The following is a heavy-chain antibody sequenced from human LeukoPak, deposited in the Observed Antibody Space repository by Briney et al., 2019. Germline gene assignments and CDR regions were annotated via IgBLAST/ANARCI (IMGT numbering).Heavy chain of an antibody. CDR2: IYSGGST. CDR3: ARAHNWKYGTFDY. D-gene: IGHD1-7*01. Sequence: GGSLRLSCAASGFTVSSNYMSWVRQAPGKGLEWVSVIYSGGSTYYADSVKGRFTISRDNSKNTLYLQMNSLRAEDTAVYYCARAHNWKYGTFDYWGQGTLVTVSS. CDR1: GFTVSSNY. J-gene: IGHJ4*02. V-gene: IGHV3-66*01.